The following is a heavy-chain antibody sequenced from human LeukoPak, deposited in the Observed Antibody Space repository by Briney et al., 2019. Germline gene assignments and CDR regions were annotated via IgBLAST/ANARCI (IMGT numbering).Heavy chain of an antibody. J-gene: IGHJ4*02. CDR2: INPNSGGT. D-gene: IGHD1-14*01. V-gene: IGHV1-2*06. CDR1: GYTFTGYY. CDR3: ARSPDDCDVY. Sequence: ASVKVSCKVSGYTFTGYYMHWVRKPPRQGIEWMGRINPNSGGTNYAQKFQGRVTMTRDTSISTAYMELSRLRSDDTAVYYCARSPDDCDVYWGEGTLVTVSS.